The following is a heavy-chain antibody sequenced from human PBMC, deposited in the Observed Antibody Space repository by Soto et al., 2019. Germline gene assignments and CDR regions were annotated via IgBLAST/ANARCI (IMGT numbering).Heavy chain of an antibody. CDR2: IYYRGST. CDR3: ARGGPGYGVRIFEY. CDR1: GGSIGSYY. D-gene: IGHD4-17*01. J-gene: IGHJ4*02. V-gene: IGHV4-59*01. Sequence: QAQLQESGPGLVKPSETPSLTCTVSGGSIGSYYWSWIRQPPGKGLEWIGFIYYRGSTNYNPSLKSRVTISVDTSTNQFFLKQTSVTPADTAVYYCARGGPGYGVRIFEYWGQGTLVTVSS.